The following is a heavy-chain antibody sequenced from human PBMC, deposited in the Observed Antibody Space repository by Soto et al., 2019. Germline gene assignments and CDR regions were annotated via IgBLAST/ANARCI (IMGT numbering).Heavy chain of an antibody. CDR1: GFTFSSYA. V-gene: IGHV3-23*01. CDR2: ISGSGGST. CDR3: AKDSYDSSGYYYKSRANWFDS. Sequence: HPGGSLRLSCAASGFTFSSYAMSWVRQAPGKGLEWVSAISGSGGSTYYADSVKGRFTISRDNSKNTLYLQMNSLRAEDTAVYYFAKDSYDSSGYYYKSRANWFDSWGQGTLVTVSS. J-gene: IGHJ5*01. D-gene: IGHD3-22*01.